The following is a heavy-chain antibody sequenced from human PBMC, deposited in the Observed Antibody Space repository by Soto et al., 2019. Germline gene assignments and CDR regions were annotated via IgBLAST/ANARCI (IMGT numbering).Heavy chain of an antibody. Sequence: QVQLVQSVAEVKKPGASVKVSCKASGYTFTSYAMHWVRQAPGQRLEWMGWINAGNGNTKYSQKFQGRVTITRDTSASTAYMELSSLRSEDTAVYYCARVQTDYGGDFDPWGQGTLVTISS. V-gene: IGHV1-3*01. CDR3: ARVQTDYGGDFDP. D-gene: IGHD4-17*01. CDR1: GYTFTSYA. J-gene: IGHJ5*02. CDR2: INAGNGNT.